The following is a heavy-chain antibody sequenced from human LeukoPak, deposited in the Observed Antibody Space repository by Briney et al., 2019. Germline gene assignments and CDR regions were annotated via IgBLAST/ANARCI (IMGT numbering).Heavy chain of an antibody. J-gene: IGHJ5*02. V-gene: IGHV1-2*02. D-gene: IGHD5/OR15-5a*01. CDR1: GYTFTGYY. CDR3: ARGWRSWSTIYELSTTFDP. Sequence: ASVKVSCKASGYTFTGYYMHWVRQAPGQGLEWMGWINPNSGGTNYAQKFQGRVTMTRDTSISTAYMELSRLRSDDTAVYYCARGWRSWSTIYELSTTFDPWGQGTLVTVSS. CDR2: INPNSGGT.